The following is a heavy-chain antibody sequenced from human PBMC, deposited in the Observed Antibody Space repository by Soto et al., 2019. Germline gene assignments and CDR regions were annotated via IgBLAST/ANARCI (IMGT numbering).Heavy chain of an antibody. Sequence: QVQLVESGGGVVQPGRSLRLSCAASGFTFSSYGMHWVRQAPGKGLEWVAVISYDGSNKYYADSVKGRFTISRDNSKNTLYLQMNSLRAEDTAVYYCAKDLRMTTSHPPTYWGQGTLVTVSS. CDR2: ISYDGSNK. V-gene: IGHV3-30*18. CDR1: GFTFSSYG. D-gene: IGHD4-17*01. CDR3: AKDLRMTTSHPPTY. J-gene: IGHJ4*02.